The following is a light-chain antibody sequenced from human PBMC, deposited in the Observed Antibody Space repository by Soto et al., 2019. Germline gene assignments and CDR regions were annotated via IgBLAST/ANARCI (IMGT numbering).Light chain of an antibody. CDR1: QDIRSH. CDR3: QQFNSYPIT. J-gene: IGKJ5*01. V-gene: IGKV1-9*01. Sequence: DIQLTQSPSFLSAYVGDRVAITCRASQDIRSHLVWYQQKPGEAPQLLIFAASTLQSGVPSRFSGSRSETEFTLTIDGLQPEDFATYYCQQFNSYPITFGQGTR. CDR2: AAS.